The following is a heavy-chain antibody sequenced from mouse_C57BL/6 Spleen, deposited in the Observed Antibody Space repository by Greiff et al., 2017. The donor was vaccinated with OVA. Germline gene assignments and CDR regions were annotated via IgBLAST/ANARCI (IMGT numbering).Heavy chain of an antibody. D-gene: IGHD1-1*01. Sequence: QVQLKESGPELVKPGASVKISCKASGYAFSSSWMNWVKQRPGKGLEWIGRIYPGDGDTNYNGKFKGKATLTADKSSSTAYMQLSSLTSEDSAVYFCAREGGFITTEWGYFDVWGTGTTVTVSS. CDR3: AREGGFITTEWGYFDV. V-gene: IGHV1-82*01. CDR1: GYAFSSSW. CDR2: IYPGDGDT. J-gene: IGHJ1*03.